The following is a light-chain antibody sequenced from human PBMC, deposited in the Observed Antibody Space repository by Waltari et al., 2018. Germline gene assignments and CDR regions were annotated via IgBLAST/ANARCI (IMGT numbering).Light chain of an antibody. Sequence: QSALTQPASVSGSPGQSITISCSGTSNDVGDYNYVSWYQQHPGKAPKLMIYDVIKRPSGVSNRFSGSKSGNTASLTISGLQAEDEADYYCNSYTGSSTFLFGGGTKLTVL. CDR3: NSYTGSSTFL. V-gene: IGLV2-14*03. CDR1: SNDVGDYNY. CDR2: DVI. J-gene: IGLJ2*01.